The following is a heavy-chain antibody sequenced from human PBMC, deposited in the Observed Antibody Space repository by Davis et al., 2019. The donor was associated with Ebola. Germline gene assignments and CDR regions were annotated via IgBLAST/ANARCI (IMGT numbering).Heavy chain of an antibody. D-gene: IGHD3-10*01. CDR1: GFSFDKSW. V-gene: IGHV3-23*01. J-gene: IGHJ4*02. CDR3: AKYYLSGSYHFDF. Sequence: PGGSLRLSCVVSGFSFDKSWMTWVRQAPGKGLEWVSAISGSGGSTYHADSVKGRFTISRDNSENTLFLQMNNLRAEDTAVYYCAKYYLSGSYHFDFWGQGTLVAVSS. CDR2: ISGSGGST.